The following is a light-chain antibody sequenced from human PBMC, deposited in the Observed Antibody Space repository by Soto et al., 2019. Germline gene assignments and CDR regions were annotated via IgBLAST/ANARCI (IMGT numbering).Light chain of an antibody. CDR3: QQSYSTPPT. CDR2: AAS. J-gene: IGKJ1*01. Sequence: DIQMTQSPSSLSASVVDRVTITCRSSQSISSYLNWYQQKPGKAPKLLIYAASSLQSGVPSRFSGSGYGTDFTLTISSLQPEDFATYYCQQSYSTPPTFGQGTKVEIK. V-gene: IGKV1-39*01. CDR1: QSISSY.